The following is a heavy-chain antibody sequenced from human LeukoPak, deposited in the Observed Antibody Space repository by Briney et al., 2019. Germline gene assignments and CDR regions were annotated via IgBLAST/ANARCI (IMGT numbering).Heavy chain of an antibody. CDR3: ARKGETATTGLNY. J-gene: IGHJ4*02. CDR1: GFTLRAYR. V-gene: IGHV3-7*01. CDR2: LQQEGSAK. Sequence: GGSLRLSCGASGFTLRAYRMSRVRRAPGEGAERVANLQQEGSAKLCVDPVKCRFKISRDNAEHAMYLHVNSLRGEDRAVYYCARKGETATTGLNYWGQGTPVTVSS. D-gene: IGHD4-17*01.